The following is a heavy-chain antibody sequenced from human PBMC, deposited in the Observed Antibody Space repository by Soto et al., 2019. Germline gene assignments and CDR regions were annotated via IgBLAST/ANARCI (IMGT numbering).Heavy chain of an antibody. D-gene: IGHD6-19*01. CDR2: ISYNSVVI. CDR3: TKRVSGFEV. J-gene: IGHJ3*01. CDR1: GFSFDKSG. V-gene: IGHV3-9*01. Sequence: EVQLVESGGGLVQPGRSLRLSCEASGFSFDKSGMHWVREIPGKGLEWVAGISYNSVVINYVDSVKGRFTIFRDNAKNSLYLQMNSLRPEDTALYYCTKRVSGFEVCGQWTMVTVSS.